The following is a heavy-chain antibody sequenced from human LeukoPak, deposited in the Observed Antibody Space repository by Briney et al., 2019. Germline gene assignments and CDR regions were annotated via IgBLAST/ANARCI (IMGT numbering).Heavy chain of an antibody. Sequence: PGGSLRLSCAASGFTFRSYWMSWVRQASGKGLEWVANINQEGSEKYYVDSVKGRFTISRDNSENTLYLQMKSLRAEDTAVYYCARGDGYNFFDYWGQGTLVTVSS. CDR2: INQEGSEK. D-gene: IGHD5-24*01. V-gene: IGHV3-7*05. CDR1: GFTFRSYW. J-gene: IGHJ4*02. CDR3: ARGDGYNFFDY.